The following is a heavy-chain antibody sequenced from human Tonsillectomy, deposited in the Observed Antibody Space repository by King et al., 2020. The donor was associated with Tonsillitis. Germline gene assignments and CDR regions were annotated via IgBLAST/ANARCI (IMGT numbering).Heavy chain of an antibody. CDR3: ARDRFYDILTGYSFGMDV. V-gene: IGHV3-21*01. CDR1: GFTFSSYS. Sequence: VQLVESGGGLVKPGGSLRLSCAASGFTFSSYSVNWVRQAPGKGLEWVSSIRTSSSYIYYADSVKGRFTISRDNAKNSLYLQMNSLRAEDTAVYYCARDRFYDILTGYSFGMDVWGQGTTVTVSS. J-gene: IGHJ6*02. D-gene: IGHD3-9*01. CDR2: IRTSSSYI.